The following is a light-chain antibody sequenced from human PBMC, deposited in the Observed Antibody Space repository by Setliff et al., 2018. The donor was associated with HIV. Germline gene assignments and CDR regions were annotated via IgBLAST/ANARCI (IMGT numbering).Light chain of an antibody. V-gene: IGLV2-11*01. J-gene: IGLJ1*01. CDR1: SSDVGGYNY. Sequence: QSALAQPRSVSGSPGQSVTISCTGTSSDVGGYNYVSWYQQHPGKAPKLMIYDVSKRPSGVSNRFSGSKSGNTASLTISGLQAEDEADYYCCSNTGSNTYVFGTGTKSPS. CDR2: DVS. CDR3: CSNTGSNTYV.